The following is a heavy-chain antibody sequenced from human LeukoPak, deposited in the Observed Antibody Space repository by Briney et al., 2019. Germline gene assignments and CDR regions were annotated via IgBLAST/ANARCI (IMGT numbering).Heavy chain of an antibody. V-gene: IGHV4-39*01. CDR3: ARPAYSGSYPFDY. CDR1: GGSISSSSYY. D-gene: IGHD1-26*01. J-gene: IGHJ4*02. CDR2: IYYSGGT. Sequence: SETLSLTCTVSGGSISSSSYYWGWIRQPPGKGLEWIGSIYYSGGTYYNPSLKSRVTISVDTSKNQFSLKLSSVTAADTAVYYCARPAYSGSYPFDYWGQGTLVTVSS.